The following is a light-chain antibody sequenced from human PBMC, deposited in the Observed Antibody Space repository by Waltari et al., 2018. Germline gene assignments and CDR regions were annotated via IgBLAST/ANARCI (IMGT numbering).Light chain of an antibody. Sequence: QSALTQPASVSGSPGPSITISCTGTSSDVGGYNYFSWYQQHPGKAPKLMIYDVSKRPSGVSNRFSGSKSGNTASLTISGLQAEDEADYYCSSYTSSSNVVFGGGTKLTVL. CDR2: DVS. J-gene: IGLJ2*01. V-gene: IGLV2-14*01. CDR3: SSYTSSSNVV. CDR1: SSDVGGYNY.